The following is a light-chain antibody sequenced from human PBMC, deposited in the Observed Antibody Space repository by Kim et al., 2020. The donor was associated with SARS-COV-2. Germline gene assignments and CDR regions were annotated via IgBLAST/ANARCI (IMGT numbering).Light chain of an antibody. CDR3: QQYGSSSYT. Sequence: SSGERATLSCRASQSVSSSYLAWYQQKPGQAPRLLIYGASSRATGIPDRFSGSGSGTDFTLTISRLEPEDFAVYYCQQYGSSSYTFGQGTKLEI. CDR1: QSVSSSY. J-gene: IGKJ2*01. CDR2: GAS. V-gene: IGKV3-20*01.